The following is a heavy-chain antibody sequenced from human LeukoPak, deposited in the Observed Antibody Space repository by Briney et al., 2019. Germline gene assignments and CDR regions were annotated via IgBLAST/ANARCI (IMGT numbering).Heavy chain of an antibody. D-gene: IGHD3-10*01. J-gene: IGHJ6*03. V-gene: IGHV3-7*01. CDR2: IKQDGSEK. CDR1: GFTFSSHW. Sequence: PGGSLRLSCAASGFTFSSHWMSWVRQAPGKGLEWVANIKQDGSEKYYVDSVKGRFTISRDNAKNSLYLQMNSLRAEDTAVYYCARVAGSGSYYKRTDYYYYMDVWGKGTTVTVSS. CDR3: ARVAGSGSYYKRTDYYYYMDV.